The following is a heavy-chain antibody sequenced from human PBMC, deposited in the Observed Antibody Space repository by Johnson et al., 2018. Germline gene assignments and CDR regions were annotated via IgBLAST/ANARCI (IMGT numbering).Heavy chain of an antibody. D-gene: IGHD3-16*02. V-gene: IGHV3-30*18. CDR1: GFTFSSYG. J-gene: IGHJ6*03. Sequence: QVQLVQSGGGVVQPGRSLRLSCAASGFTFSSYGMHWVRQAPGKGLEWVAVISYDGSNKYYADSVKGRFTISRDNSKNTLYLQMKRLRAEDTAVDYCANQGRLRLGELSLSNRMDVWGKGTTVTVSS. CDR2: ISYDGSNK. CDR3: ANQGRLRLGELSLSNRMDV.